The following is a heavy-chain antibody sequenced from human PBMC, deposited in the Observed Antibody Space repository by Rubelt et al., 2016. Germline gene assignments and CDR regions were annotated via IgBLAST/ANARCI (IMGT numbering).Heavy chain of an antibody. CDR1: GYTFTSYG. D-gene: IGHD3-3*01. CDR3: ARSPRYDFEDNWFDP. CDR2: ISAYNGNT. J-gene: IGHJ5*02. V-gene: IGHV1-18*01. Sequence: QVQLVQSGAEVKKPGASVKVSCKASGYTFTSYGISWVRQAPGQGLEWMGWISAYNGNTNYAQKFTGRATMTTDTSTSTAYRELRSLRSDDTAVYYCARSPRYDFEDNWFDPWGQGTLDTVSS.